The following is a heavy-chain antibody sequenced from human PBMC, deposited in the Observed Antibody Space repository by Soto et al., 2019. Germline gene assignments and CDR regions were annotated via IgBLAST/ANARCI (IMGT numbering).Heavy chain of an antibody. D-gene: IGHD3-22*01. V-gene: IGHV1-69*08. CDR2: IIAIIGII. CDR1: RGTFSTYT. Sequence: QVQLVQSGAEVKKPGSSVKVSCKASRGTFSTYTITWVRQAPGQGLEWMGRIIAIIGIINYAQKFQGRVTITADKFTGTAYMELPRLRSDDTAVYYCAGDPDSHYNDSHASSYPWGQGTLVTVSS. CDR3: AGDPDSHYNDSHASSYP. J-gene: IGHJ5*02.